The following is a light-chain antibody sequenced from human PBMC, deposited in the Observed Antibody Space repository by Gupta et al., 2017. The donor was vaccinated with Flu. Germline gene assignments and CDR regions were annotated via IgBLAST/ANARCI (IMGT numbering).Light chain of an antibody. CDR3: QSADSSGTLVV. CDR2: KDS. Sequence: SYDLTHPPSVSVSPGQTARITCSGDALPKQYAYWYQQKPGQAPVLVIYKDSERPSGIPERFSGSSSGTTVTLTISGVQAEDEADYYCQSADSSGTLVVFSGGTKLTVL. J-gene: IGLJ2*01. CDR1: ALPKQY. V-gene: IGLV3-25*02.